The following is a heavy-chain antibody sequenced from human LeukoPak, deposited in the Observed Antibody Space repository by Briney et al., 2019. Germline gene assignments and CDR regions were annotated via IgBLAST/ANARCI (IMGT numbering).Heavy chain of an antibody. CDR2: IYYSGST. J-gene: IGHJ4*02. D-gene: IGHD3-9*01. CDR1: GGSISSSSHY. V-gene: IGHV4-39*01. Sequence: SETLSLTCTVSGGSISSSSHYWDWIRQPPGKGLEWIGNIYYSGSTYYNPSLKSRITISVDTSKNQFSLKLSSVTAADTAVYYCASNDDILTGSYKSFDYWSQGTLVTVSS. CDR3: ASNDDILTGSYKSFDY.